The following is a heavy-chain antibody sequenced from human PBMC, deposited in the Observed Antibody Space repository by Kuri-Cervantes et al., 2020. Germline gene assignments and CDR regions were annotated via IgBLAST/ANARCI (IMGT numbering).Heavy chain of an antibody. D-gene: IGHD3-9*01. V-gene: IGHV3-23*01. CDR1: GFTLSTYA. CDR3: ARDHYDILTGYIYYFDY. Sequence: LSLTCAASGFTLSTYAMSWVRQAPGKGLEWVSVISGSDSGTYYADSVKGRFTISRDISKNTLYLQMNSLRAEDTAVYYCARDHYDILTGYIYYFDYWGQGTLVTVSS. CDR2: ISGSDSGT. J-gene: IGHJ4*02.